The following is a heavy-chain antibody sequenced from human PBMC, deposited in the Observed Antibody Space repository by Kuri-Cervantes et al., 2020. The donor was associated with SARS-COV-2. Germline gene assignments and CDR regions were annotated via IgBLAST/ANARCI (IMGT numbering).Heavy chain of an antibody. CDR1: GFTFTSSA. Sequence: SVKVSCKASGFTFTSSAMQWVRQARGQRLEWIGWIVVGSGNTNYAQKFQERVTITRDMSTSTAYMELSSLRSEDTAVYYCASHCSGGSCYSTHYYYGMDVWGQGTTVTVSS. V-gene: IGHV1-58*02. J-gene: IGHJ6*02. CDR2: IVVGSGNT. D-gene: IGHD2-15*01. CDR3: ASHCSGGSCYSTHYYYGMDV.